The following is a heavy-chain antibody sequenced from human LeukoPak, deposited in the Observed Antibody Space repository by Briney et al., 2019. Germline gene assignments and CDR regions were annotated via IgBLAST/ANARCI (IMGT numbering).Heavy chain of an antibody. V-gene: IGHV4-59*12. J-gene: IGHJ3*02. D-gene: IGHD6-13*01. CDR3: ARDRSSSWPPQGAFDI. CDR2: IYHSGST. Sequence: SETLSLTCTVSGGSISSYYWSWIRQPPGKGLEWIGYIYHSGSTYYNPSLKSRVTISVNRSKNQFSLKLCSVTAADTAVYYCARDRSSSWPPQGAFDIWGQGTMVTVSS. CDR1: GGSISSYY.